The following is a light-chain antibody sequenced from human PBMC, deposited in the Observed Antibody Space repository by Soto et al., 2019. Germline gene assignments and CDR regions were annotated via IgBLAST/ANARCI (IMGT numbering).Light chain of an antibody. CDR3: QQRNSWPPT. CDR2: GAS. J-gene: IGKJ4*01. CDR1: RSISRN. Sequence: EMVMTQSPATLSVSPGERATLSCRASRSISRNLAWYQQKPGQAPRLLIYGASTRATGIPARFSGSGSGTDFTLTISSLEPEDFAVYYCQQRNSWPPTFGGGTKVEI. V-gene: IGKV3-15*01.